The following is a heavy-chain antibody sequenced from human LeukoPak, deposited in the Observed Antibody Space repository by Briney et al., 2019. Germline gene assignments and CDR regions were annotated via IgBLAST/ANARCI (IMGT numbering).Heavy chain of an antibody. Sequence: GGSLRLSCAASGFTFSSYGMHWVRQAPGKGLEWVAFIRYDGSNKYYADSVKGRFTISRDNSKNTLCLQMNSLRAEDTAVYHCAKDVRFLDDTPDYYMDVWGKGTTVTVSS. D-gene: IGHD3-3*01. J-gene: IGHJ6*03. CDR3: AKDVRFLDDTPDYYMDV. CDR1: GFTFSSYG. CDR2: IRYDGSNK. V-gene: IGHV3-30*02.